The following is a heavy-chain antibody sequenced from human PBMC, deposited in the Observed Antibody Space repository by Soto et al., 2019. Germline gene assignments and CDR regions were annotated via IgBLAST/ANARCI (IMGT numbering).Heavy chain of an antibody. D-gene: IGHD3-10*02. CDR3: GRVVFGPYYYYGMDV. J-gene: IGHJ6*02. CDR1: GFTVSSNY. CDR2: IYSGGST. Sequence: EVQLVESGGGLVQPGGSLRLSCAASGFTVSSNYMSWVRQAPGKGLEWVSVIYSGGSTYYADSVKGRFTISRHNSKNTLYLQMNSLGAEDTAVYYCGRVVFGPYYYYGMDVWGQGTTVTVSS. V-gene: IGHV3-53*04.